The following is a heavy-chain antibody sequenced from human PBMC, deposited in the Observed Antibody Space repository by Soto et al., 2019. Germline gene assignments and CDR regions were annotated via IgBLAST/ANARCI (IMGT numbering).Heavy chain of an antibody. CDR3: ARATTVTTPYYFDQ. CDR2: IYHSGST. CDR1: GGSISSGGYS. V-gene: IGHV4-30-2*01. D-gene: IGHD4-17*01. J-gene: IGHJ4*02. Sequence: SETLSLTCAVSGGSISSGGYSWSWIRQPPGKGLEWIGYIYHSGSTYYNPSLKSRVTISVDRSKNQFSLKLSSVTAADTAVYYCARATTVTTPYYFDQWGQGTLVTVSS.